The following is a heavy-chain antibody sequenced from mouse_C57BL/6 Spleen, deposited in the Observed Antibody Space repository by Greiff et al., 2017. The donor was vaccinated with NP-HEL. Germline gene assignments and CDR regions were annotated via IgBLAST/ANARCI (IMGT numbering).Heavy chain of an antibody. CDR2: IYPGDGDT. CDR3: ARGERPSSGYVSY. D-gene: IGHD3-2*02. Sequence: QVQLKQSGAELVKPGASVKISCKASGYAFSSYWMNWVKQRPGKGLEWIGQIYPGDGDTNYNGKFKGKATLTADKSSSTAYMQLSSLTSEDSAVYFCARGERPSSGYVSYWGQGTTLTVSS. CDR1: GYAFSSYW. J-gene: IGHJ2*01. V-gene: IGHV1-80*01.